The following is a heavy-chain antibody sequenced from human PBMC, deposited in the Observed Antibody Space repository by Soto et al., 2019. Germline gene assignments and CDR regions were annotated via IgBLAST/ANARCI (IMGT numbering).Heavy chain of an antibody. CDR3: AKDLTRQLAYWLDP. CDR2: INAHSGGT. V-gene: IGHV1-2*02. Sequence: AAVKVSCKASGFSFTGYYIHWLRQAPGQGLEWMGWINAHSGGTEYAQKFQGRVTLTRDTSISTAYMTLSSLRSDDTAIYYCAKDLTRQLAYWLDPWGQGTQVTVSS. CDR1: GFSFTGYY. D-gene: IGHD6-6*01. J-gene: IGHJ5*02.